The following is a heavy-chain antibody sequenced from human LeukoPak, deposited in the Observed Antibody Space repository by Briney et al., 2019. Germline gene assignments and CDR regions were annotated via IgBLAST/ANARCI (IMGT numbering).Heavy chain of an antibody. D-gene: IGHD3-22*01. V-gene: IGHV3-43*01. CDR2: ISWDGGST. Sequence: GGSLRLSCAASGFTFDDYTMHWVRQAPGKGLEWVSLISWDGGSTYYADSVKGRFTISRDNSKNTLYLQMNSLRTEDTAVYYCARGNYYDSSVGYWGQGTLVTVSS. J-gene: IGHJ4*02. CDR3: ARGNYYDSSVGY. CDR1: GFTFDDYT.